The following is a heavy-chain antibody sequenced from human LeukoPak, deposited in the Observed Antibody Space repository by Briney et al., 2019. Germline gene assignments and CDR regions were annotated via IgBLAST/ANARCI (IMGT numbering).Heavy chain of an antibody. CDR3: VRYYTMTENHGMDV. CDR1: GFTFSSYW. J-gene: IGHJ6*02. Sequence: GGSLRLSCAASGFTFSSYWVHWVRQAPGKGLVWVSRINSDGSSTSYADSVKGRFTISRDNAKNTLYMQMNSLRAEDTAVYYCVRYYTMTENHGMDVWGQGTTVTVSS. CDR2: INSDGSST. D-gene: IGHD3-22*01. V-gene: IGHV3-74*01.